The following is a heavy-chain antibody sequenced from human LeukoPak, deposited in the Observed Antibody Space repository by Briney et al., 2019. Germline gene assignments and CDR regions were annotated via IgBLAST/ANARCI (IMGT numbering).Heavy chain of an antibody. D-gene: IGHD4/OR15-4a*01. Sequence: KTGGSLRLSCAASGFTFSSYTMSWVRQAPGKGLEWVGRIKSKADGETTDYAAPVKGRFTISRDDSNNMVYLQMNSLKIEDTAVYYCAIDEPNYAPYDFDYWGQGTLVTVSS. CDR2: IKSKADGETT. J-gene: IGHJ4*02. CDR1: GFTFSSYT. CDR3: AIDEPNYAPYDFDY. V-gene: IGHV3-15*01.